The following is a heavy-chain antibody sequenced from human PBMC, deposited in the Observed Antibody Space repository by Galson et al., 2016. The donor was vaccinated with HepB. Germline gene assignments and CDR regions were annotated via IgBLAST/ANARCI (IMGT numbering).Heavy chain of an antibody. V-gene: IGHV4-61*08. CDR3: ARHREHGYSPLLDY. D-gene: IGHD5-18*01. CDR2: FYHSGNT. Sequence: ETLSLTCGVSGGSINHGAFFWSWIRQPPGKGLEWIGYFYHSGNTNYTPSPKSRVTKSVDTSKNQFSLKLNSVTAADTAVYYCARHREHGYSPLLDYWGQGTLVTVSS. J-gene: IGHJ4*02. CDR1: GGSINHGAFF.